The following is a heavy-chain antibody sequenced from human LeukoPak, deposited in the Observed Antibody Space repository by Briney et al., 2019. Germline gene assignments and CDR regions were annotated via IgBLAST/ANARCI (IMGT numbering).Heavy chain of an antibody. CDR3: AKDRANWAIDD. CDR1: GFTFTDHP. CDR2: IGGDGIA. D-gene: IGHD3-16*01. V-gene: IGHV3-69-1*01. J-gene: IGHJ4*02. Sequence: GESLRLSCVASGFTFTDHPMNWVRQAPGKGLEWISYIGGDGIAFYADSVKGRFTASKDDARKSMYLQMNSLRVEDAAVYYCAKDRANWAIDDWGQGTQVTVSS.